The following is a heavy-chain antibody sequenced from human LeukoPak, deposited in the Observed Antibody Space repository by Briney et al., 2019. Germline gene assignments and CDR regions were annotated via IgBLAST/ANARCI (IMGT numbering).Heavy chain of an antibody. J-gene: IGHJ6*03. CDR3: AKGDYYYYMDV. CDR2: IWYDGSNK. V-gene: IGHV3-33*06. Sequence: GGSLRLSCAASGFTFSSYGMHWVRQAPGKGLEWVEVIWYDGSNKYYADSVKGRFTISRDNSKNTLYLQMNSLRAEDTAVYYCAKGDYYYYMDVWGKGTTVTVSS. CDR1: GFTFSSYG.